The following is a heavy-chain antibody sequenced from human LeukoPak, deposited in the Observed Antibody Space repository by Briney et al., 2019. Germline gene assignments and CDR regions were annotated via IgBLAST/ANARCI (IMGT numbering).Heavy chain of an antibody. CDR2: IYYSGST. V-gene: IGHV4-59*01. CDR1: GGSISGYF. CDR3: ARGRDGYNLGFDY. Sequence: SETLSLTCTVSGGSISGYFWSWIRQPPEKGLEWIAYIYYSGSTDYSPSLKSRVTISEDTSKNQFSLKLSSVTAADTAVYYCARGRDGYNLGFDYWGQGTLVTVSS. J-gene: IGHJ4*02. D-gene: IGHD5-24*01.